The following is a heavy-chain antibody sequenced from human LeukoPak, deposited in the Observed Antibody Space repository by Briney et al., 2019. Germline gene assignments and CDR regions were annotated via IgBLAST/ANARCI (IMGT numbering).Heavy chain of an antibody. J-gene: IGHJ5*02. V-gene: IGHV1-46*01. CDR2: INPSGGST. D-gene: IGHD2-15*01. CDR3: ARGPGEVAASFDP. CDR1: GYTFTSYY. Sequence: ASVKVSYKASGYTFTSYYMHWVRQAPGQGLEWMGIINPSGGSTSYAQKFQGRVTMTRDMSTSTVYMELSSLRSEDTAVYYCARGPGEVAASFDPWGQGTLVTVSS.